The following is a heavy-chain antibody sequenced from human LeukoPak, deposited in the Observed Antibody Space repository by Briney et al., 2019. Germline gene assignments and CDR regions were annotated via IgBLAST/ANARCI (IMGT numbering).Heavy chain of an antibody. CDR2: INYSGNT. CDR3: ARGYYDSRGYSNTFDI. J-gene: IGHJ3*02. Sequence: SETLSLTXAVSGASISSSYWSWIRQPPGKGLEWIGYINYSGNTKYNPSLESRVTISVDASNNQFSLRLSSVTAADTAFYYSARGYYDSRGYSNTFDIWGQGTLVTVSS. CDR1: GASISSSY. V-gene: IGHV4-59*01. D-gene: IGHD3-22*01.